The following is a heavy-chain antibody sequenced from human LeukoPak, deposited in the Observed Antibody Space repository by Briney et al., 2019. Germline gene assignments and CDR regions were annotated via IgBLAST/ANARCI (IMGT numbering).Heavy chain of an antibody. V-gene: IGHV3-23*01. CDR1: GFTFSSTA. D-gene: IGHD3-10*01. CDR3: AKHNYRVVRGVKVDYYGMDV. CDR2: ISGSGDST. Sequence: GGSLRLSCTASGFTFSSTAMNWVRQAPGKGLEWVSTISGSGDSTYHADSVKGRFTISRDNSKNTLYLQMNSLRDEDTAIYYCAKHNYRVVRGVKVDYYGMDVWGRGTTVTVSS. J-gene: IGHJ6*02.